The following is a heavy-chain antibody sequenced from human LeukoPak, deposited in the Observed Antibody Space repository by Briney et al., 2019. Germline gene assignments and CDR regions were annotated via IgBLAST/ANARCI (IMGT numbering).Heavy chain of an antibody. CDR1: GVSISIYY. V-gene: IGHV4-59*01. CDR2: IYNSGST. D-gene: IGHD1-7*01. J-gene: IGHJ4*02. Sequence: SETLSLTCTVSGVSISIYYWSWIRQPPGKGLEWIGYIYNSGSTSYNPSLKSRATISADTSKNQFSLKLSSVTAADTAVYYCVRDRELNYWGQGTLDTVSS. CDR3: VRDRELNY.